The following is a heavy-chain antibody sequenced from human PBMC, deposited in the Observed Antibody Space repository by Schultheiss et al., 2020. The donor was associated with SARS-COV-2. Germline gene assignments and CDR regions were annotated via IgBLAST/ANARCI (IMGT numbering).Heavy chain of an antibody. CDR1: GYTFTGYY. V-gene: IGHV1-2*02. J-gene: IGHJ6*02. CDR2: INPNSGGT. Sequence: ASVKVSCKASGYTFTGYYMHWVRQAPGQGLEWMGWINPNSGGTNYAQKFQGRVTMTTDTSTSTAYMELRSLRSDDTAVYYCARDLSSARGARWYYYYGMDVWGQGTTVTVSS. D-gene: IGHD5-24*01. CDR3: ARDLSSARGARWYYYYGMDV.